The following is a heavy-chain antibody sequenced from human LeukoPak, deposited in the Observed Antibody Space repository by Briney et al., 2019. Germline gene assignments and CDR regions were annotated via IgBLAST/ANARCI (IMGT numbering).Heavy chain of an antibody. D-gene: IGHD1-26*01. CDR3: AGQELLGRGNFDY. J-gene: IGHJ4*02. CDR1: GGSISSYY. V-gene: IGHV4-59*08. CDR2: IYYSGST. Sequence: SETLSLTCPVSGGSISSYYWSWIRPPPGKGLEWIGYIYYSGSTNYNPSLKSRVTISVDTSKNQFSLKLSSVTAADTAVYYCAGQELLGRGNFDYWGQGTLVTVSS.